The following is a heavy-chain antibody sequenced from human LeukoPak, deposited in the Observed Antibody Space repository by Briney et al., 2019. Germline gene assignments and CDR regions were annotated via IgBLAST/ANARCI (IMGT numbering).Heavy chain of an antibody. J-gene: IGHJ4*02. V-gene: IGHV4-34*01. CDR2: INHSGST. D-gene: IGHD2-15*01. Sequence: KPSETLSLTCAVYGGSFSGYYWSWIRQPPGKGLEWIGEINHSGSTNYNPSLKSRVTISVDTSKNQFSLKLSSVTAADTAVYYCASSHVVVVAANILERMRRDYWGQGTLVTVSS. CDR1: GGSFSGYY. CDR3: ASSHVVVVAANILERMRRDY.